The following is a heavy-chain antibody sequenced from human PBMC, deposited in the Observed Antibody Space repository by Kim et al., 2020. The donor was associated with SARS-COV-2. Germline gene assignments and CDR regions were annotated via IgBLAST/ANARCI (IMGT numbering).Heavy chain of an antibody. Sequence: WGSLRLSCAASGFTFSSSAMHWVRQASGKGLEWVGRIRSKANSYATEYAASVKGRFTISSDDSKNTAYLQMNSLKTEDTAVYYCRGPYSSSWYGLYYCG. D-gene: IGHD6-13*01. V-gene: IGHV3-73*01. CDR3: RGPYSSSWYGLYY. CDR1: GFTFSSSA. CDR2: IRSKANSYAT. J-gene: IGHJ4*01.